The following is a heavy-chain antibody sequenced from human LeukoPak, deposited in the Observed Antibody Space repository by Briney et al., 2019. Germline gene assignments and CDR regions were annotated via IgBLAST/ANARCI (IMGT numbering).Heavy chain of an antibody. CDR1: GYTFTSYA. CDR3: ARVNSGDDYNYYGYYMDF. V-gene: IGHV1-69*06. J-gene: IGHJ6*03. CDR2: IIPIFGTA. Sequence: VASVKVSCKASGYTFTSYAISWVRQAPGQGLEWMGGIIPIFGTANYAQKFQGRVTITADKSTSTAYMELSSLRSDDTAEYYRARVNSGDDYNYYGYYMDFWGKGTMVTVSS. D-gene: IGHD5-12*01.